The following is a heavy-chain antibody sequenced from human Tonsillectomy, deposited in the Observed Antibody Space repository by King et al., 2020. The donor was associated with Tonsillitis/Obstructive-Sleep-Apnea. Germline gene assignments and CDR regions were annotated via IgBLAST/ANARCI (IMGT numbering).Heavy chain of an antibody. D-gene: IGHD1-26*01. CDR2: IKSKADGGIT. CDR1: GFTFSDAW. Sequence: EVQLVESGGGLVNPGGSLRLSCAASGFTFSDAWMSWVRQAPGKGLEWVGRIKSKADGGITDFAAPVKGRFTISRDDSKNTLYLQMNSLKSEDTAVYYCTTSGRIGNIVGALGVFDHWGQGTLVTVSS. J-gene: IGHJ4*02. CDR3: TTSGRIGNIVGALGVFDH. V-gene: IGHV3-15*01.